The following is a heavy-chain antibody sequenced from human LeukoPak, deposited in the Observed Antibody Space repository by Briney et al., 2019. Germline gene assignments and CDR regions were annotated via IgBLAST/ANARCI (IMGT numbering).Heavy chain of an antibody. CDR1: GFTFNKYG. CDR3: AKDRDPYSSGTWDS. D-gene: IGHD3-22*01. Sequence: PGSSLRLSCIASGFTFNKYGMHWVRQAPGKGLEWVAVRSDDGSAQHYADSVRGRFTISRDNSKNTLSLQMNSLSPEDTAMYFCAKDRDPYSSGTWDSWGQGTLVIVSS. J-gene: IGHJ1*01. V-gene: IGHV3-30*18. CDR2: RSDDGSAQ.